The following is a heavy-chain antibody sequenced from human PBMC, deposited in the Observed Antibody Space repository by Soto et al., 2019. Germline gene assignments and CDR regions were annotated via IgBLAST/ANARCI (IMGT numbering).Heavy chain of an antibody. CDR1: GFTFSNFA. V-gene: IGHV3-23*01. Sequence: GGSLRLSCVASGFTFSNFAMAWVRQAPGEGLEWVSAISGSGDDTFYADSMKGRFTISRDNSKDTLYLQINSLRAEDTAVYYCAKDGSGTIFGVVVRFDPWGQGTLVTVS. D-gene: IGHD3-3*01. CDR2: ISGSGDDT. CDR3: AKDGSGTIFGVVVRFDP. J-gene: IGHJ5*02.